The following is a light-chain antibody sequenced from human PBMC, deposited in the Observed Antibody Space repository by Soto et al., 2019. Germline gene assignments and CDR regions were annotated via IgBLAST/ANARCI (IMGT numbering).Light chain of an antibody. CDR1: QSVSSY. CDR2: DAS. V-gene: IGKV3-11*01. Sequence: EIVLTQSPATLSLSPGERATLSCRASQSVSSYLAWYQQKPGQAPRLLIYDASNRATGIPARFSGSGSGTDFTRTISSLEPEDFAIYSCQQRSNWPPVTFGGGTMVEIK. J-gene: IGKJ4*01. CDR3: QQRSNWPPVT.